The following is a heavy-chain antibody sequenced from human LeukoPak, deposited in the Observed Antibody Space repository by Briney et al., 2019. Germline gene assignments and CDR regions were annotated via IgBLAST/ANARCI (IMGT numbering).Heavy chain of an antibody. V-gene: IGHV4-34*01. CDR3: AREDCSAGTCYVFDY. D-gene: IGHD2-15*01. CDR1: GGSFSGYY. J-gene: IGHJ4*02. Sequence: SETLSLTCAVYGGSFSGYYWSWIRQPPVKGLEWIGEINHGGGTNYNPSLKSRVTISVDTSKNQFSLKLNSVTAADTAQYYCAREDCSAGTCYVFDYWGQGTLVTVSS. CDR2: INHGGGT.